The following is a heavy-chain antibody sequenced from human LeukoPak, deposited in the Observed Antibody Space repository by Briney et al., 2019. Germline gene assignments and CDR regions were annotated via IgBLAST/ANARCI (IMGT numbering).Heavy chain of an antibody. CDR1: GGSFSGYY. CDR2: IYYSGST. V-gene: IGHV4-34*01. Sequence: SETLSLTCAVYGGSFSGYYWSWIRQPPGKGLEWIGSIYYSGSTYYNPSLKSRVTISVDTSKNQFSLKLSSVTAADTAVYYCARVSVGWFDPWGQGTLVTVSS. D-gene: IGHD2-2*01. J-gene: IGHJ5*02. CDR3: ARVSVGWFDP.